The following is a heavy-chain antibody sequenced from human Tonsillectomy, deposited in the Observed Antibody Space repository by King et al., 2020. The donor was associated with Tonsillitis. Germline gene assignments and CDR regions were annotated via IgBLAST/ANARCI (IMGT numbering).Heavy chain of an antibody. CDR1: GFTFSTYT. J-gene: IGHJ3*01. V-gene: IGHV3-21*01. Sequence: VQLVESGGGLVKPGGSLRLSCAASGFTFSTYTMNWVRQAPGKGLEWVSSISGSSSYIYYAKSVKGRLTISRDNAKNSLYLQMNSLRAEDTAVYYCAVDRSYGGGNHDAFDLWGQGTMVTVSS. CDR3: AVDRSYGGGNHDAFDL. D-gene: IGHD4-23*01. CDR2: ISGSSSYI.